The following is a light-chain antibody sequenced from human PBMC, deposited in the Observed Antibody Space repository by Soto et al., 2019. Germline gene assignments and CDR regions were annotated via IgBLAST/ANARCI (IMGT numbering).Light chain of an antibody. J-gene: IGKJ1*01. V-gene: IGKV3-20*01. Sequence: EVVLTQSPGTLSTSPGERATLSCRASQIVTSNYLAWYQQKPGQAPRLLIFGASIRATGLPDGFSGGGSGTDFTLTISRLEPEDFAVYYCQQYGSSPGTFGQGTKVDIK. CDR3: QQYGSSPGT. CDR2: GAS. CDR1: QIVTSNY.